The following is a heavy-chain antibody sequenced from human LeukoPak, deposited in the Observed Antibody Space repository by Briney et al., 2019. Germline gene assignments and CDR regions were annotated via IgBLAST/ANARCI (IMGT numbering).Heavy chain of an antibody. D-gene: IGHD2-21*01. V-gene: IGHV6-1*01. J-gene: IGHJ5*02. CDR2: TYYRSKWFN. Sequence: SQTLSLTCANSGDSVSSNTAAWNWIRQSPSRGLEWLGRTYYRSKWFNHYALSVKSRIIINPDTSKNQFSLHLNSVTPEDTAVYYCAKGAGDTNWFDPWGQGTLVTVSS. CDR1: GDSVSSNTAA. CDR3: AKGAGDTNWFDP.